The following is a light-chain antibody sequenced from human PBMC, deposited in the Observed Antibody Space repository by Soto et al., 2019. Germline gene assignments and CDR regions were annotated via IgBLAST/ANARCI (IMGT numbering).Light chain of an antibody. Sequence: DIQMTQSPSTLSASVGDRFTITCLSSQSISSWLAWYQQKPGKAPKLLIYDASSLESGVPSRFSGSGSGTEFTLTISSLQPDDFATYYCQQYNSYSPVTFGGGTKVDI. V-gene: IGKV1-5*01. J-gene: IGKJ4*01. CDR1: QSISSW. CDR2: DAS. CDR3: QQYNSYSPVT.